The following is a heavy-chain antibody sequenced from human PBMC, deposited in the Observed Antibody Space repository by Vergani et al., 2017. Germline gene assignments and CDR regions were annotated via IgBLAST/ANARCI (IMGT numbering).Heavy chain of an antibody. D-gene: IGHD2-2*01. CDR2: IRSKNDGGTA. V-gene: IGHV3-15*01. J-gene: IGHJ4*02. CDR1: GITFKNAW. CDR3: YADYHDY. Sequence: EVQVVESGGGVIKPGGSLRLSCVVSGITFKNAWINWVRQAPGKGLEWIGRIRSKNDGGTADYAAPLKGRFTISRDDSKDSALLFVNNLKTEDTAVYFCYADYHDYWVQGALVTVSS.